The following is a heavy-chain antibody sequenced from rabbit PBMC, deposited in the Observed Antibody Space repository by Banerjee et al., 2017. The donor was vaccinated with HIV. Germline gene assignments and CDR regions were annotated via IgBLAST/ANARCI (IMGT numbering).Heavy chain of an antibody. CDR3: ARAGVGYGYALYL. CDR1: GYSFSNGYD. Sequence: QSLEESGGGLVKPGASLTLTCKASGYSFSNGYDMCWVRQAQGKGLEWIGFIYAGSGSTCYASWAKGRFTISKTSSTTVTLQMTGLTAADTATYFCARAGVGYGYALYLWGQGTLVTVS. V-gene: IGHV1S40*01. J-gene: IGHJ4*01. CDR2: IYAGSGST. D-gene: IGHD6-1*01.